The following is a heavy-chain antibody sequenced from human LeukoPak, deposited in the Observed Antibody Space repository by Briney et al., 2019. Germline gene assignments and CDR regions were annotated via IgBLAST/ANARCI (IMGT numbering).Heavy chain of an antibody. J-gene: IGHJ5*02. CDR3: ARATLDCSSTSCYGIGDWFDP. CDR1: GGSISSGDYY. D-gene: IGHD2-2*01. CDR2: IYYSGST. Sequence: PSQTLSLTYTVSGGSISSGDYYWSWIRQPPGKGLEWIGYIYYSGSTYYNPSLKSRVTISVDTSKNQFSLKLSSVTAADTAVYYCARATLDCSSTSCYGIGDWFDPWGQGTLVTVSS. V-gene: IGHV4-30-4*08.